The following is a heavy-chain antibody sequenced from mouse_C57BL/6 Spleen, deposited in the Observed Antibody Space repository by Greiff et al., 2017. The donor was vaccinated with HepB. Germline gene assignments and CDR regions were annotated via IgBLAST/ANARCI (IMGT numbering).Heavy chain of an antibody. CDR2: INPNNGGT. D-gene: IGHD2-4*01. V-gene: IGHV1-26*01. Sequence: EVQLQQSGPELVKPGASVKISCKASGYTFTDYYMNWVKQSHGKSLEWIGDINPNNGGTSYNQKFKGKATLTVDKSSSTAYMELRSLTSEDSAVYYCAREGYDYGLDYWGQGTTLTVSS. J-gene: IGHJ2*01. CDR3: AREGYDYGLDY. CDR1: GYTFTDYY.